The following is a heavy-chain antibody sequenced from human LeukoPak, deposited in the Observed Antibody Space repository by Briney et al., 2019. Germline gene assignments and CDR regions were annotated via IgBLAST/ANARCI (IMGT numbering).Heavy chain of an antibody. CDR3: ARGTTDLDY. J-gene: IGHJ4*02. D-gene: IGHD1-14*01. Sequence: GGSLSLSCAASGFTLNNYAMNWVRQAPGKGLEWVSLISSSGDATYYADSVQGRFTISRDNSRNTLYLHIDSLRVEDTATYYCARGTTDLDYWGQGTRVIVSS. CDR1: GFTLNNYA. CDR2: ISSSGDAT. V-gene: IGHV3-23*01.